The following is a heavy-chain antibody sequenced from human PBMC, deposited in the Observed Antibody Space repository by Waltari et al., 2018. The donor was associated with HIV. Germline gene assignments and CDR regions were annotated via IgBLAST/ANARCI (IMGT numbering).Heavy chain of an antibody. V-gene: IGHV3-33*01. J-gene: IGHJ4*02. D-gene: IGHD2-21*02. CDR2: IGYDGSNK. CDR1: GFTFSSYG. Sequence: QVQLVESGGGVVQPGRSLRLSCAASGFTFSSYGMHWVRQAPGKGLEGVAVIGYDGSNKCYADSGKDRFTITRDNSKNPLYLQMNSLRAEDTAVDYCAREDLLYCGGDCYPGDYWGQGTLVTVSS. CDR3: AREDLLYCGGDCYPGDY.